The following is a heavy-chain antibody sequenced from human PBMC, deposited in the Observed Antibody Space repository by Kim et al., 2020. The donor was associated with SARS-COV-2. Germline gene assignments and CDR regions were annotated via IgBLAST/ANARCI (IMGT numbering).Heavy chain of an antibody. CDR2: ISSSSSYI. CDR1: GFTFSSYS. J-gene: IGHJ4*02. V-gene: IGHV3-21*01. Sequence: GGSLRLSCAASGFTFSSYSMNWVRQAPGKGLEWVSSISSSSSYIYYADSVKGRFTISRDNAKNSLYLQMNSLRAEDTAVYYCARDRLYYYDSSGYDYWGQGTLVTVSS. D-gene: IGHD3-22*01. CDR3: ARDRLYYYDSSGYDY.